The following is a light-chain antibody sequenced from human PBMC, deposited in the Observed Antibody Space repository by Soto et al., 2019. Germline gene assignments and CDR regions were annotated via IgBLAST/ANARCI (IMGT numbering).Light chain of an antibody. CDR2: GAS. CDR3: LPYGSSPPT. J-gene: IGKJ1*01. Sequence: EIVLTQSPGTLSLSPGERATLSCRASQSVSTNYLAWYQRKPGQAPRLLIYGASNRATGIPDRFSGSGSGTDFTLTITRLEPEDFAVYYCLPYGSSPPTFGQGTKVEIK. V-gene: IGKV3-20*01. CDR1: QSVSTNY.